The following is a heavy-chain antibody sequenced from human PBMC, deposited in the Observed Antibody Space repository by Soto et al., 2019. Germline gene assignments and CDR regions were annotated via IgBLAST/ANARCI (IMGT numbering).Heavy chain of an antibody. V-gene: IGHV3-21*01. CDR3: ARDLTIVVVTAAIGEGGMDV. J-gene: IGHJ6*02. CDR2: ISSSSSYI. D-gene: IGHD2-2*02. CDR1: GFTFSSYS. Sequence: GGSLRLSCAACGFTFSSYSINWVRQAPWKGLEWVSSISSSSSYIYYADSVKGRFTISRDNAKNSLYLQMNSLRAEDTAVYYCARDLTIVVVTAAIGEGGMDVWGQRTTLTVSS.